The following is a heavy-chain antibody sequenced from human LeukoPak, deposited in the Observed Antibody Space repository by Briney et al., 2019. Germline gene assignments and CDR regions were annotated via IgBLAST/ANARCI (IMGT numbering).Heavy chain of an antibody. D-gene: IGHD3-16*01. CDR2: IRHDGSNK. V-gene: IGHV3-30*02. J-gene: IGHJ4*02. CDR3: TKVLWGLTLLSSDY. CDR1: GFSFSTYG. Sequence: GGSLRLSCGASGFSFSTYGMHWVRQAPGKGLEWVALIRHDGSNKYYADSVKGRFTIFRDNSKNMVFLQMSGLRAEDTALYYCTKVLWGLTLLSSDYWGQGTLVTVSS.